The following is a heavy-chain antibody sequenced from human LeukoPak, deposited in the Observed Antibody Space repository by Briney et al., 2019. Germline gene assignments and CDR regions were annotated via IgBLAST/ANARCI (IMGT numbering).Heavy chain of an antibody. CDR3: ARGGLLGTFDY. J-gene: IGHJ4*02. CDR1: GDSISSGGYS. D-gene: IGHD3-10*01. CDR2: MYNSGTT. Sequence: SETLSLTCVVSGDSISSGGYSWNWIRQPPGKGLEWIGYMYNSGTTSYNPSLKSRVTMSVDTSKNQFSLKLSSVTAADTAVYYCARGGLLGTFDYWGQGTLVTVSS. V-gene: IGHV4-30-4*07.